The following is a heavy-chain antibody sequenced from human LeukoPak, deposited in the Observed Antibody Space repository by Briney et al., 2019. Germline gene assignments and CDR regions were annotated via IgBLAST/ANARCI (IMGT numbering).Heavy chain of an antibody. CDR1: GGSFSGYY. V-gene: IGHV4-34*01. CDR2: INHSGST. Sequence: PSETLSLTCAVYGGSFSGYYWSWIRQPPGKGLEWIGEINHSGSTNYNPSLKSRVTISVDTSKNQFSLKLSSVTAADTAVYYCARTVVVVAATPHNWFDPWGQGTLVTVPS. J-gene: IGHJ5*02. CDR3: ARTVVVVAATPHNWFDP. D-gene: IGHD2-15*01.